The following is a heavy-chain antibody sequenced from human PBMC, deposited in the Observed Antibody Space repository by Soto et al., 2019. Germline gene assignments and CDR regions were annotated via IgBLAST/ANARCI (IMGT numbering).Heavy chain of an antibody. CDR2: IYYTGST. J-gene: IGHJ6*03. CDR3: ARRQWLDYYYYYMDV. D-gene: IGHD6-19*01. V-gene: IGHV4-59*08. Sequence: SETLSLTCTVSGGSISSHYWSWIRQPPGKGLEWIGYIYYTGSTSYNPSLKSRVTISLDTSKNQFSLRLSSVTAADTAVYYCARRQWLDYYYYYMDVWGKGTTVTVSS. CDR1: GGSISSHY.